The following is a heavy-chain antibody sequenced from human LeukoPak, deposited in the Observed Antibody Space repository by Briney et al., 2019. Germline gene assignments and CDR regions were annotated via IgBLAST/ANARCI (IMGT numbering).Heavy chain of an antibody. V-gene: IGHV4-59*01. CDR3: ARGGSTGTNLNWVYP. CDR2: IYYSGST. CDR1: GGSISSYY. D-gene: IGHD1-1*01. Sequence: PSETLSLTCTVSGGSISSYYWSWIRQPPGKGLEWIGYIYYSGSTNYNPSLKSRVTISVDTSRKLFSLKLSSVAAADTAVYYCARGGSTGTNLNWVYPWGQGTLVTVSS. J-gene: IGHJ5*02.